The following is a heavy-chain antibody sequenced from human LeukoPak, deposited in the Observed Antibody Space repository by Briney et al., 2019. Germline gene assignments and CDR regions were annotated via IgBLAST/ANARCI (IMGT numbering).Heavy chain of an antibody. CDR2: ISWNSGSI. J-gene: IGHJ6*02. V-gene: IGHV3-9*01. Sequence: SLRLSCAASGFTFDDYAMHWVRQAPGKGLEWVSGISWNSGSIGYADSVKGRFTISRDNAKNSLHLQMNSLRAEDTALYYCAKDKEDGDYYYGMDVWGQGTTVTVSS. D-gene: IGHD4-17*01. CDR1: GFTFDDYA. CDR3: AKDKEDGDYYYGMDV.